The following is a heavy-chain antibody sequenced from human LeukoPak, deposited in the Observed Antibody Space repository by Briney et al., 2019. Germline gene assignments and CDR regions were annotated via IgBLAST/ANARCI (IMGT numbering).Heavy chain of an antibody. D-gene: IGHD6-19*01. CDR1: GLTSGGYV. CDR2: ISYDGSNK. Sequence: GGSLSLSWAASGLTSGGYVMTGFGRAQGKGLEGVAVISYDGSNKYYADSVKGRFTISRDNSKNTLYLQMNSLRAEDTAVYYCARDTTISGSDAFDIWGQGTMVTVSS. J-gene: IGHJ3*02. V-gene: IGHV3-30-3*01. CDR3: ARDTTISGSDAFDI.